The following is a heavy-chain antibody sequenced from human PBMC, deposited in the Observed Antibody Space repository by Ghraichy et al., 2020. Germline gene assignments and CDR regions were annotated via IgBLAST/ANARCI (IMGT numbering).Heavy chain of an antibody. J-gene: IGHJ5*02. CDR2: MYFTGTT. D-gene: IGHD3-10*01. V-gene: IGHV4-4*07. CDR3: ARDRRHGVQDTWFDP. Sequence: RMYFTGTTNYNPSLKDRVTMSVDASKSQFSLRMTSVTAADSGVYYCARDRRHGVQDTWFDPWGHGTLVIVS.